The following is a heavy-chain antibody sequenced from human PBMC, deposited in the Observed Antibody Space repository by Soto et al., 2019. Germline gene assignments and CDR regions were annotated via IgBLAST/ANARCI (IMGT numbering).Heavy chain of an antibody. J-gene: IGHJ6*02. CDR1: GFTFSSYA. Sequence: SLRLSCSASGFTFSSYAMHWVRQAPGKGLEYVSAISSNGGSTYYADSVKGRFTVSRDNSKNTLYLQMSSLRAEDTAVYYCVKGDLFGVVIPILYGMDVWGQGTTVTVSS. V-gene: IGHV3-64D*06. CDR2: ISSNGGST. D-gene: IGHD3-3*01. CDR3: VKGDLFGVVIPILYGMDV.